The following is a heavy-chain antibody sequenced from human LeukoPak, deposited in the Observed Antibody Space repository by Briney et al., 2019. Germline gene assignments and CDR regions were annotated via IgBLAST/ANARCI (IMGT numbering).Heavy chain of an antibody. CDR2: IYHSGST. D-gene: IGHD3-22*01. V-gene: IGHV4-30-2*01. J-gene: IGHJ5*02. CDR1: GGSISSGGYY. CDR3: ARVHLGGYDSSGYSEA. Sequence: SETLSLTCTVSGGSISSGGYYWSWIRQPPGKGLEWIGYIYHSGSTYYNPSLKSRVTISVDRSKNQFSLKLSSVTAADTAVYYCARVHLGGYDSSGYSEAWGQGTLVTVSS.